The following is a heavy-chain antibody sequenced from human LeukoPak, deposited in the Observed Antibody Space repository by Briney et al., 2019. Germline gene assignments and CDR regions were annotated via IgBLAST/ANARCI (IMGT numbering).Heavy chain of an antibody. D-gene: IGHD3-3*01. J-gene: IGHJ3*02. CDR1: GYTFTSYD. CDR3: ARASMRPSTIFGVVIKKVDAFDI. CDR2: MNPNGGNT. Sequence: ASVKVSCKASGYTFTSYDINWVRQATGQGLEWMGWMNPNGGNTGYAQKFQGRVTITRNTSISTAYMELSSLRSEDTAVYYCARASMRPSTIFGVVIKKVDAFDIWGQGTMVTVSS. V-gene: IGHV1-8*03.